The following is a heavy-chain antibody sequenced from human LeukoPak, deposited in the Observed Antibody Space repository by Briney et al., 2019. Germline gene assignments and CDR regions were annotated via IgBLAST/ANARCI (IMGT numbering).Heavy chain of an antibody. D-gene: IGHD2-2*03. Sequence: ASVKVSCKASGYTFTDFYIHWVRQAPGHGLEWMGWISPSTGVTNYAQRFQGRVTMTRDTSITTTYLELRGLTSDDTAVYYCARHGYCGNPRCYPDYYYIDVWGKGTKVTVSS. CDR3: ARHGYCGNPRCYPDYYYIDV. CDR2: ISPSTGVT. CDR1: GYTFTDFY. V-gene: IGHV1-2*02. J-gene: IGHJ6*03.